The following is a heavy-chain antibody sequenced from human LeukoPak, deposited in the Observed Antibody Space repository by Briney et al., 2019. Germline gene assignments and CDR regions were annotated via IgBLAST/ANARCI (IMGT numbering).Heavy chain of an antibody. V-gene: IGHV1-3*04. CDR2: INTGKGNT. D-gene: IGHD2-15*01. CDR1: GYTFADYA. Sequence: ASVKVSCKASGYTFADYAMHWVRQAPGERLEWMGWINTGKGNTKYSQKFQGRVTITMDTSASTAYMELSSLRSEDTAVYYCARDHVVGLAPFDPWGQGTLVTVSS. J-gene: IGHJ5*02. CDR3: ARDHVVGLAPFDP.